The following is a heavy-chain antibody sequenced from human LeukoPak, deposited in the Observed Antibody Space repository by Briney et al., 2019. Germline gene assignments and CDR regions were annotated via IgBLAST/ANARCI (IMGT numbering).Heavy chain of an antibody. V-gene: IGHV5-51*01. CDR2: IYPGDSDT. CDR3: GRREVEQQLVLDAFDI. J-gene: IGHJ3*02. CDR1: GYSFTSYW. D-gene: IGHD6-13*01. Sequence: GESLKISCKGSGYSFTSYWIGWVRQMPGKGLEWMGIIYPGDSDTRYSPSFQGQVTISADKSISTAYLQWSSLKASDTAMFYCGRREVEQQLVLDAFDIWGQGTMVTVSS.